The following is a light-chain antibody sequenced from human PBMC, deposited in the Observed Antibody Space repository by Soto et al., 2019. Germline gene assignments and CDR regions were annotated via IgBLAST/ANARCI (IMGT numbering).Light chain of an antibody. Sequence: QSSLTQPASVSGSPGQSITISCTGTSSDVGGYNYVSWYQQHPGKAPKLMLYAVSNRPSGVSNRVSGSKSGNTASLTRSGLNAEGEEDYYCSSYTSDRTGVFGGGTKVTVL. CDR2: AVS. CDR3: SSYTSDRTGV. V-gene: IGLV2-14*01. CDR1: SSDVGGYNY. J-gene: IGLJ2*01.